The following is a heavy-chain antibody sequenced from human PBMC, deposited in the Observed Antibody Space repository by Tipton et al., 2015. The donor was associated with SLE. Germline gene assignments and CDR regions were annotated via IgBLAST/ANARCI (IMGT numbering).Heavy chain of an antibody. D-gene: IGHD3-16*02. Sequence: LSLTCTVSGGSISSSSYYWGWIRQPPGKGLEWIGSIYYSGSTYYNPSLKSRVTISVDTSKNQFSLKLSSVTAADTAVYYCASMITFGGVIGKFDYWGQGTLVTVSS. CDR3: ASMITFGGVIGKFDY. V-gene: IGHV4-39*01. CDR2: IYYSGST. J-gene: IGHJ4*02. CDR1: GGSISSSSYY.